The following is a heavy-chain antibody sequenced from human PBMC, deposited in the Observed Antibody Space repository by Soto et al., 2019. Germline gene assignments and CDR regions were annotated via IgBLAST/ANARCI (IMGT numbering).Heavy chain of an antibody. CDR3: ARFGDYSNSDLGY. D-gene: IGHD4-4*01. CDR2: ISSSSSTI. J-gene: IGHJ4*02. V-gene: IGHV3-48*01. Sequence: GGSLRLSCAASGFTFSSYSMNWVRQAPGKGLEWVSYISSSSSTIYYADSVKGRFTISRDNAKNSLYLQMNSLRAEDTAVYYCARFGDYSNSDLGYWGQGTLVTVSS. CDR1: GFTFSSYS.